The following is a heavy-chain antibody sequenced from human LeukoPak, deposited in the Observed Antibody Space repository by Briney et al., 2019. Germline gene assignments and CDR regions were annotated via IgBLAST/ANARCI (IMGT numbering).Heavy chain of an antibody. D-gene: IGHD1-14*01. Sequence: GASVKVSCKASGYTFTSYYFSWVRQAPGQGLEWMGVINPSGDGTNYPQRFQGRVTLTRDTSTSTVYMELSSLRSEDTAIYYCAKETPNTGWFDPWGQGTLVTVSS. V-gene: IGHV1-46*01. CDR3: AKETPNTGWFDP. CDR2: INPSGDGT. J-gene: IGHJ5*02. CDR1: GYTFTSYY.